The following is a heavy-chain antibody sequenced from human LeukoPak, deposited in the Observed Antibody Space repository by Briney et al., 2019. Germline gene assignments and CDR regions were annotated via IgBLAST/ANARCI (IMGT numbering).Heavy chain of an antibody. CDR3: ARGGADCSSTSCYRDFDY. CDR2: IYTSGST. CDR1: GGSISSGSYY. Sequence: SETLSLTCTVSGGSISSGSYYWSWIRQPAGKGLEWIGRIYTSGSTNYNPSLKSRVTISVDTSKNQFSLKLSSVTAADTAVYYCARGGADCSSTSCYRDFDYWGQGTLVTVSS. J-gene: IGHJ4*02. D-gene: IGHD2-2*02. V-gene: IGHV4-61*02.